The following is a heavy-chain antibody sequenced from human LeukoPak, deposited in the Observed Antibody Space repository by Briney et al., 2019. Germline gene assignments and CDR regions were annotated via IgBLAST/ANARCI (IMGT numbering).Heavy chain of an antibody. CDR1: GYTFSTYG. CDR2: ISAYNGNT. D-gene: IGHD3-22*01. J-gene: IGHJ5*02. V-gene: IGHV1-18*01. Sequence: KPGASVKVSCKTSGYTFSTYGIAWVRQAPGQGLEWMGWISAYNGNTNYAQNLQGRVTMTSDTSTSTAYMELRSLRSDATAVYYCAREGALYDSSDYYLSXXXPWXQGTLVTVSS. CDR3: AREGALYDSSDYYLSXXXP.